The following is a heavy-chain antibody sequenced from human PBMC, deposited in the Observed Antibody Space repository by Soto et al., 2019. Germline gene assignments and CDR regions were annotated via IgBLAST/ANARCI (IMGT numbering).Heavy chain of an antibody. Sequence: QVQLQESGPGLVKPSQTLSLTCTVSGGSISSGGYYWSWIRQHPGKGLEWIGYIYYSGSTYYHPALKGRVTISVDTSKNQFSRKLSSVTAADTAVYYCARVYNWNYALWGQGTLVTVSS. D-gene: IGHD1-1*01. J-gene: IGHJ4*02. CDR3: ARVYNWNYAL. CDR1: GGSISSGGYY. CDR2: IYYSGST. V-gene: IGHV4-31*03.